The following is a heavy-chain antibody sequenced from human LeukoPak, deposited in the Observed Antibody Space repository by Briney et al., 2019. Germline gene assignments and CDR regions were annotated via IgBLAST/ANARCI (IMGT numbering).Heavy chain of an antibody. Sequence: GGSLRLSCAASGLAVSSSYMSWVRQAPGKGLEWVSIIYNDGSTYYADSMKGRFTISRDNSKNTLYLQVNSLRAEDTAMYYCARNILFAFDIWGQGTMVTVSS. CDR3: ARNILFAFDI. CDR1: GLAVSSSY. V-gene: IGHV3-53*01. CDR2: IYNDGST. J-gene: IGHJ3*02.